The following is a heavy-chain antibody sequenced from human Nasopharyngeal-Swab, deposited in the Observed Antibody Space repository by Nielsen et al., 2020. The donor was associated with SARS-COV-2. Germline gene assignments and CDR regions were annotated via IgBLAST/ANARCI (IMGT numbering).Heavy chain of an antibody. D-gene: IGHD3-10*01. CDR3: VSGRGFS. J-gene: IGHJ5*02. Sequence: GESLKISCAASGFTFSSHSMIWVRQAPGKGLEWVSSISSGSDSIPHADSVKGRFTTSRDNAKTSLYLQMDSLRAEDTAVYYCVSGRGFSWGQGTLVTVSS. CDR1: GFTFSSHS. CDR2: ISSGSDSI. V-gene: IGHV3-21*04.